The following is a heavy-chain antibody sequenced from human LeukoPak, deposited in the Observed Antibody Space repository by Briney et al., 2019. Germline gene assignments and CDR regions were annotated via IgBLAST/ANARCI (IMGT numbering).Heavy chain of an antibody. V-gene: IGHV3-23*01. J-gene: IGHJ5*02. D-gene: IGHD3-10*01. CDR2: IGGSGVNT. CDR1: GLTFSNYA. Sequence: GGSLRLSCAVSGLTFSNYAMSWVRQAPGKGLEWVSVIGGSGVNTYYADSVKGRFTISRDNSKNTLFLQMNSLRAEDTAVYYCARDRYGSGSYELRTNWFDPWGQGTLVTVSS. CDR3: ARDRYGSGSYELRTNWFDP.